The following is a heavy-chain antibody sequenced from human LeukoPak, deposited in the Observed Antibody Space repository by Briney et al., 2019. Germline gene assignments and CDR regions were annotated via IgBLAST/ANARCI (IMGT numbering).Heavy chain of an antibody. CDR2: IKQDESEE. CDR3: AKYSSSWSPDY. V-gene: IGHV3-7*02. D-gene: IGHD6-13*01. CDR1: GFTFSNYW. J-gene: IGHJ4*02. Sequence: PGGSLTLSCAASGFTFSNYWMSWVRQPPGKGLEWVANIKQDESEEYYVDSVKGRFTISRDNAKNELYLQMSNLRAEDTAVYYCAKYSSSWSPDYWGQGTLVTVSS.